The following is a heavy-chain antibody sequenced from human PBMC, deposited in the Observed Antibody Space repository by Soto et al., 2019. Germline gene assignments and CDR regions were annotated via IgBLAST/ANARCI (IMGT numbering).Heavy chain of an antibody. V-gene: IGHV3-30-3*01. J-gene: IGHJ6*02. CDR1: GFTFSSYA. Sequence: RRSLRLSCAASGFTFSSYAMHWVRQAPGKGLEWVAVISYDGSNKYYADSVKGRFTISRDNSKNTLYLQMNSLRAEDTAVYYCARVRGLHTYYYYYGMDVGGPGTTGTVS. CDR3: ARVRGLHTYYYYYGMDV. D-gene: IGHD2-21*02. CDR2: ISYDGSNK.